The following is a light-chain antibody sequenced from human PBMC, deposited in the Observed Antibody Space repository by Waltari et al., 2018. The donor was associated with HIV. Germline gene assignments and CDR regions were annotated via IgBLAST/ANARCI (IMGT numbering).Light chain of an antibody. CDR1: YLGSHS. J-gene: IGLJ2*01. V-gene: IGLV3-21*02. Sequence: YVLTQPPSMPVAPGQTASITCAGNYLGSHSVHWYQQKPGQAPVLVVYDDSDRPSGIPERFSGSNSGNTATLTISRVEAGDEADYYCQVWDSSSGFGGGTKLTVL. CDR3: QVWDSSSG. CDR2: DDS.